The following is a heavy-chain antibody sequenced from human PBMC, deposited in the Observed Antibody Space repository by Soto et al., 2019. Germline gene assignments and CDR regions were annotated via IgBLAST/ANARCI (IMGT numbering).Heavy chain of an antibody. D-gene: IGHD3-22*01. CDR1: GGSLKRDS. V-gene: IGHV1-69*06. J-gene: IGHJ5*02. CDR3: ARAKKYYYDSSGPRGSWFDP. CDR2: IIPIFGTA. Sequence: PVEVSSEASGGSLKRDSIGWLRQTPLQGIEWMGGIIPIFGTANYAQKFQGRVTITADKSTSTAYMELSSLRSEDTAVYYCARAKKYYYDSSGPRGSWFDPWGQGNLVTVSA.